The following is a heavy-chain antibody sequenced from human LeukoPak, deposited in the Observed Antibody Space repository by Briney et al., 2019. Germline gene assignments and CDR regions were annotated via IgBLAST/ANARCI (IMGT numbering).Heavy chain of an antibody. CDR2: IDYSGTT. Sequence: SETLSLTCTVSGGSISSSSFYWGWIRQPPGKGLEWIGSIDYSGTTYYNPSLKSRLTISVDASKKQFSLKLSSVSAADTAVYYCAITSTSKTYYVDYWGQGTLVTVSS. CDR3: AITSTSKTYYVDY. D-gene: IGHD4-11*01. CDR1: GGSISSSSFY. V-gene: IGHV4-39*01. J-gene: IGHJ4*02.